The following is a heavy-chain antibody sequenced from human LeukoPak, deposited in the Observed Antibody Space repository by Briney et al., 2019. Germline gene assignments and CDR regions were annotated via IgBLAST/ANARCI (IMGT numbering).Heavy chain of an antibody. Sequence: GGSLRLSCAASGFTFSSYAMSWVRQAPGKGLEWVSAIRGSGGSTYYADPVKGRFTISRDNSKNTLYLPMNSLRAEDTAVYYCAKARYRDYGDYAGDAFDIWGQGTMVTVSS. J-gene: IGHJ3*02. V-gene: IGHV3-23*01. CDR1: GFTFSSYA. CDR3: AKARYRDYGDYAGDAFDI. D-gene: IGHD4-17*01. CDR2: IRGSGGST.